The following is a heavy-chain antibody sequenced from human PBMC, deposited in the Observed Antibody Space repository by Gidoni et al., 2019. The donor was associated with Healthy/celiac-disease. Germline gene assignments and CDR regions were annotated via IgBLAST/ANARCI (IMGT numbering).Heavy chain of an antibody. Sequence: EVQLLESGGGLVQPGGSLRLSCAASGFTFSSYAMSWVRQAPGKGLEWVSAIRGSGGSTYYADSVKGRFTISRDNSKNTLYLQMNSLRAEDTAVYYCTCAVAGTHEGYWGQGTLVTVSS. J-gene: IGHJ4*02. D-gene: IGHD6-19*01. CDR1: GFTFSSYA. V-gene: IGHV3-23*01. CDR2: IRGSGGST. CDR3: TCAVAGTHEGY.